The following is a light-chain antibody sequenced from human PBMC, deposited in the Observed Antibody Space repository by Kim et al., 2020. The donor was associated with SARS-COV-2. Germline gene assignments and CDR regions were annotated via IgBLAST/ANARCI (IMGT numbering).Light chain of an antibody. J-gene: IGKJ2*01. CDR1: QSVRGSH. CDR3: QHYGGPPYT. CDR2: GTS. Sequence: LSLGGRVALSCRASQSVRGSHLAWYKHRPGQAPRLLSYGTSSRATGIPDRFSGSGSGIDFTLTSGRLEPEDVAVYYCQHYGGPPYTFGQGTKLEI. V-gene: IGKV3-20*01.